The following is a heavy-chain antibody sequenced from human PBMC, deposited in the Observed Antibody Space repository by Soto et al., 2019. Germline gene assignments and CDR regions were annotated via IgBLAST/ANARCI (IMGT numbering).Heavy chain of an antibody. D-gene: IGHD6-19*01. Sequence: SETLSLTCTVSGGSISSYYWSWIRQPPGKGLEWIGYIYYSGSTNYNPSLKSRVTISVDTSKNQFSLKLSSVTAADTAVYYCASYSSGWYGYFDYWGKGTLVTVSS. J-gene: IGHJ4*02. CDR1: GGSISSYY. V-gene: IGHV4-59*01. CDR2: IYYSGST. CDR3: ASYSSGWYGYFDY.